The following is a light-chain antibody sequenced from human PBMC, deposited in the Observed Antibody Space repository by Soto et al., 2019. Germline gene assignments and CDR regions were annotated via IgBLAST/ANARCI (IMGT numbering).Light chain of an antibody. CDR1: RGINHY. CDR3: QHVYSYPLT. Sequence: DIQLTQSPSFLSASVGDRVTITCLANRGINHYGAWYQQKPGKAPKCLIYAASTLQSGVPSRFSGSGNWEECTLTISSLQPEDFATYYCQHVYSYPLTLGGGTRVEI. CDR2: AAS. V-gene: IGKV1-9*01. J-gene: IGKJ4*01.